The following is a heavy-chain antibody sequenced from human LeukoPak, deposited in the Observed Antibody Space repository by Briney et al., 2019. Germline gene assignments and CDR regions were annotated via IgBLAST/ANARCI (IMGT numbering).Heavy chain of an antibody. J-gene: IGHJ4*02. D-gene: IGHD1-14*01. V-gene: IGHV3-53*01. CDR3: ARDKNGPET. Sequence: GGSLRLSCAASGFTVSSNYMSWVRQAPGRGLDWVSVIYSGDGTYYADSVKGRSTISRDNSKNTLSLQMNSLRAEDTAIYYCARDKNGPETWGQGTLVTVSS. CDR1: GFTVSSNY. CDR2: IYSGDGT.